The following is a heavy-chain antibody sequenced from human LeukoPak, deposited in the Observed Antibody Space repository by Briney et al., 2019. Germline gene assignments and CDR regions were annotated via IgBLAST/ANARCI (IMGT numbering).Heavy chain of an antibody. V-gene: IGHV1-18*01. D-gene: IGHD6-19*01. Sequence: ASVKVSCKASGGTFSSYGISWARQAPGQGLEWMGWISAYNGNTNYAQKLQGRVTMTTDTSTSTAYMELRSLRSDDTAVYYCARSVAGTDLDYWGQGTLVTVSP. CDR1: GGTFSSYG. CDR2: ISAYNGNT. J-gene: IGHJ4*02. CDR3: ARSVAGTDLDY.